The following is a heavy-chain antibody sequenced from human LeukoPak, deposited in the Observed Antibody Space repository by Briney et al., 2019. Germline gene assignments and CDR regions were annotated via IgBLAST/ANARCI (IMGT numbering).Heavy chain of an antibody. J-gene: IGHJ3*02. CDR3: ARGADFWSTYDAFDI. CDR2: INPSGGST. V-gene: IGHV1-46*01. Sequence: GASVKVSCKASGYTFTSYYMHWVRQAPGQGLEWMGIINPSGGSTSYAQKFQGRVTMTRDMSTSTAYMELSRLRSDDTAVYYCARGADFWSTYDAFDIWGQGTMVTVSS. CDR1: GYTFTSYY. D-gene: IGHD3-3*01.